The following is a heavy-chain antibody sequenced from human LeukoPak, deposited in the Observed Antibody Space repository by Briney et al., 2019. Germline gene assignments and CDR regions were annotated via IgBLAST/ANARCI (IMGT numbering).Heavy chain of an antibody. CDR2: FDPEDGET. CDR1: GYTLTELS. J-gene: IGHJ6*02. V-gene: IGHV1-24*01. Sequence: ASVTVSCKVSGYTLTELSMHWVRQAPGKGLEWMGGFDPEDGETIYAQKFQGRVTMTEDTSTDTAYMELSSLRSEDTAVYYCATLTIGYYYYGMDVWGQGTTVTVSS. D-gene: IGHD3-3*01. CDR3: ATLTIGYYYYGMDV.